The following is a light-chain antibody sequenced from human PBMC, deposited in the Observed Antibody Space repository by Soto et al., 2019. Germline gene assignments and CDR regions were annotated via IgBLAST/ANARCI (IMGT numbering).Light chain of an antibody. J-gene: IGKJ4*01. CDR2: KAS. CDR3: QQYKSYPLT. V-gene: IGKV1-5*03. CDR1: QNIGTW. Sequence: DIQVTQSPPTLSASVGDRVTITCRASQNIGTWLAWYQAKPGKAPKLLIYKASSLESGVPSRFSGSGSGTEFPLTISSLQPDDFGSYYCQQYKSYPLTLGGGTKVEIK.